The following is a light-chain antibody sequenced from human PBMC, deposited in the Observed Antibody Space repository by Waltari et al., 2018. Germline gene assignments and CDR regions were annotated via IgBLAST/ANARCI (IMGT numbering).Light chain of an antibody. V-gene: IGLV2-14*01. CDR1: SSDVGGYNY. J-gene: IGLJ1*01. Sequence: QSALTQPASVSGSPGQSITISCTGTSSDVGGYNYVSWYQQHPGKAPKLMLYEVSNRRSGVSNRVSGSKSGNTASLTSSGLQAEDEADYYCSSYTSSSTYVFGTGTKVTVL. CDR3: SSYTSSSTYV. CDR2: EVS.